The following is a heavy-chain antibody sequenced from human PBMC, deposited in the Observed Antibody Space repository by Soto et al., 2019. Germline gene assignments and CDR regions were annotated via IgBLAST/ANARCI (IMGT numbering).Heavy chain of an antibody. CDR2: IYYSGST. J-gene: IGHJ4*02. CDR1: GGSISSYY. D-gene: IGHD3-10*01. CDR3: ARYYYGSGSYYFDY. Sequence: SETLSLTWTVSGGSISSYYWSWIRQPPGKGLEWIGYIYYSGSTNYNPSLKSRVTISVDTSKDQFSLKLSSVTAADTAVYYCARYYYGSGSYYFDYWGQGTLVTVSS. V-gene: IGHV4-59*01.